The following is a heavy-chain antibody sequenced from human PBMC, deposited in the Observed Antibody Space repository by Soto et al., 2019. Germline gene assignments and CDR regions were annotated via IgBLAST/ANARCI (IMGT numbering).Heavy chain of an antibody. D-gene: IGHD2-2*01. Sequence: QVQLAESGGGVVQPGRSLRLSCAASGFTFSSYGMHWVRQAPGKGLEWVAVIWYDGSNKYYADSVKGRFTISRDNSKNTLYLQMNSLRAEDTAVYYCARGGYCSSTSCYYYYGMDVWGQGTTVTVSS. CDR3: ARGGYCSSTSCYYYYGMDV. J-gene: IGHJ6*02. CDR2: IWYDGSNK. V-gene: IGHV3-33*01. CDR1: GFTFSSYG.